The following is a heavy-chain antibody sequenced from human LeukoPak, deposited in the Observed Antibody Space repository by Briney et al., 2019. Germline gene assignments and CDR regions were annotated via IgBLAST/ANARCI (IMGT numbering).Heavy chain of an antibody. J-gene: IGHJ5*02. V-gene: IGHV4-39*01. CDR3: ARALGYCSGGSCTRGYNWFDP. D-gene: IGHD2-15*01. Sequence: SETLSLTCTVSGGSISRSDYYWGWIRQPPGKGLEWIGSIYFGGSTYYNPSLKSRVTISVDTSMNQFSLKLSFVTTADTAVYYCARALGYCSGGSCTRGYNWFDPWGQGTLVTVSS. CDR2: IYFGGST. CDR1: GGSISRSDYY.